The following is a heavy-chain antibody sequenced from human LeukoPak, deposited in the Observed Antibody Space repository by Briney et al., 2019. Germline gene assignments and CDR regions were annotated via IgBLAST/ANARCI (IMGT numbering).Heavy chain of an antibody. V-gene: IGHV4-38-2*02. J-gene: IGHJ4*02. CDR2: IYHSGST. CDR1: GYSISSGYY. CDR3: ARGLNY. D-gene: IGHD2-8*01. Sequence: SETLSLTCTVSGYSISSGYYWGWIRQPPGKGLEWIGSIYHSGSTYYNPSLKSRVTISVDTSKNQFSLKLSSVTAADTAVYYCARGLNYWGQGTLVTVAS.